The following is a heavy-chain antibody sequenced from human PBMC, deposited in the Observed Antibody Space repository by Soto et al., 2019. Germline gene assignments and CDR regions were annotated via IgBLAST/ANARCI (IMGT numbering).Heavy chain of an antibody. CDR2: ISGSGGST. V-gene: IGHV3-23*01. Sequence: LSRYARSWGRPATRKGLEWVSAISGSGGSTYYADSVKGRFTISRDNSKNTLYLQMNSLRAEDTAVYYCAKDPGARYYYYYMDVWVKGTTVTVSS. CDR1: LSRYA. J-gene: IGHJ6*03. D-gene: IGHD6-25*01. CDR3: AKDPGARYYYYYMDV.